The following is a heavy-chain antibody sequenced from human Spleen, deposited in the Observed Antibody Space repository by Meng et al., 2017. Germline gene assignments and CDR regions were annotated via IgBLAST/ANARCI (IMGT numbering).Heavy chain of an antibody. CDR1: GFTFSSYS. J-gene: IGHJ4*02. D-gene: IGHD6-19*01. Sequence: GESLKISCEASGFTFSSYSMNWVRQAPGKGLEWVSSISSESAHILYAESVKGRFIISRDNSKNTLHLQMNSLRVEDTAVYYCARGPGYNSGWFWGQGTLVTVSS. V-gene: IGHV3-21*01. CDR2: ISSESAHI. CDR3: ARGPGYNSGWF.